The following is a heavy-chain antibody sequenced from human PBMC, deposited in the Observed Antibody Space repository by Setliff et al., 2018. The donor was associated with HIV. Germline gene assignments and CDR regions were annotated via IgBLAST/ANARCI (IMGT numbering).Heavy chain of an antibody. CDR2: ISAYNGNT. V-gene: IGHV1-18*01. CDR1: GYTFTSYG. J-gene: IGHJ1*01. Sequence: ASVKVSCKASGYTFTSYGISWVRQAPGQGLEWMGWISAYNGNTNYAQKLQGRVTMTTDASTSTAYMELRSLRSDDAAVYYCARVVVRGVTFIAEYFQHWGQGTLVTVSS. D-gene: IGHD3-10*01. CDR3: ARVVVRGVTFIAEYFQH.